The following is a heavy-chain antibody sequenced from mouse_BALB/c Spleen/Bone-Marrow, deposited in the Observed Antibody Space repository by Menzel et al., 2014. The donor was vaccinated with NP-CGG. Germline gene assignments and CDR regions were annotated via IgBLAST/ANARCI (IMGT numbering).Heavy chain of an antibody. V-gene: IGHV1-9*01. CDR3: ARFRSYTMDF. CDR2: ILPGSDST. Sequence: QVQLQQSGAELMKPGASVKISCKATGYTFSNLWIEWMKQRPGHGLEWIGEILPGSDSTKYHEKFKGKATFTADPSTKTVYMQLCSLTSEDSAVYYCARFRSYTMDFWGQGTSVTVSS. J-gene: IGHJ4*01. CDR1: GYTFSNLW.